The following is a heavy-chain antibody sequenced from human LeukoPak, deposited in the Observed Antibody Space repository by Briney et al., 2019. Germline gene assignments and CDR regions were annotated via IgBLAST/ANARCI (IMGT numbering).Heavy chain of an antibody. J-gene: IGHJ4*02. CDR2: INHSGST. CDR1: GGSFSGYY. D-gene: IGHD3-22*01. CDR3: ASENYYDSSGYYY. V-gene: IGHV4-34*01. Sequence: SKTLSLTCAVYGGSFSGYYWSWIRQPPGKGLEWIGEINHSGSTNYNPSLKSRVTISVDTSKNQFSLKLSSVTAADTAVYYCASENYYDSSGYYYWGQGTLVTVSS.